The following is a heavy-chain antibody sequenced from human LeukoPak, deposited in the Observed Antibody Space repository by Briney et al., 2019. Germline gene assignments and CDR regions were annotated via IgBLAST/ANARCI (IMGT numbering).Heavy chain of an antibody. CDR1: GDSISDYY. CDR2: IDTSGNT. D-gene: IGHD3-10*01. V-gene: IGHV4-4*07. Sequence: PSETLSLTCTVSGDSISDYYWSWIRQPAGKGLEWIGRIDTSGNTNYNPSLKSRVTLSLDTSKKQCHLKVMSVTAADTAVYYCARAASGDAVYYGSGRRYYSYYMDVWGKGTTVTISS. J-gene: IGHJ6*03. CDR3: ARAASGDAVYYGSGRRYYSYYMDV.